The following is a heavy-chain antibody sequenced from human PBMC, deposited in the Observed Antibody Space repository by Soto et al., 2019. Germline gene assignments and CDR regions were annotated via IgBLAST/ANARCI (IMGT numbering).Heavy chain of an antibody. D-gene: IGHD3-22*01. J-gene: IGHJ5*02. Sequence: GGSLRLSCAASGFTFSSYSMNWVRQAPGKGLEWVSYISSSSSTIYYADSVKGRFTISRDNAKNSLYLQMNSLRDEDTAVYYCARDSRPYDSSGYDLNWFDPWGRGTLVTVS. CDR2: ISSSSSTI. V-gene: IGHV3-48*02. CDR3: ARDSRPYDSSGYDLNWFDP. CDR1: GFTFSSYS.